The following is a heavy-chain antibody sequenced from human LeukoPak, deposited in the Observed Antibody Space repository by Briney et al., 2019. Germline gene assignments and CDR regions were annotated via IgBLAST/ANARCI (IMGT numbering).Heavy chain of an antibody. J-gene: IGHJ5*02. V-gene: IGHV4-34*01. CDR3: VRGRYSSGWFKDKNWFDP. CDR1: GGSFSGYY. D-gene: IGHD6-19*01. CDR2: INHSGST. Sequence: SETLSLTCAVYGGSFSGYYWSWIRQPPGKGLEWIGEINHSGSTNYNPSLKSRVTISVDTSKNQFSLKLSSVTAADTAVYYCVRGRYSSGWFKDKNWFDPWGQGIPVTVSS.